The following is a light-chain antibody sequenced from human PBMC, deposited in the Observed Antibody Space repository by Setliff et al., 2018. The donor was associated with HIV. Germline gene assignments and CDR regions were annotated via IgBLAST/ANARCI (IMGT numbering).Light chain of an antibody. Sequence: QSALTQHASVSGSAGQSITISCTGNSSDIGGYNFVSWYQQRPGKAPKLMIYDVNDRPSGVSNRFSGSKSGNTSSLTISGLHAEDEADYYFSTSTSTLTRAFRGWTKFT. CDR3: STSTSTLTRA. J-gene: IGLJ3*02. CDR2: DVN. V-gene: IGLV2-14*01. CDR1: SSDIGGYNF.